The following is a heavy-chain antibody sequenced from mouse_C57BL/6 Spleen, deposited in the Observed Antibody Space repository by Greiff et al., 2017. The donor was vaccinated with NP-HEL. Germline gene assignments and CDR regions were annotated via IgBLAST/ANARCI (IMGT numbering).Heavy chain of an antibody. Sequence: EVKLVESGGGLVKPGGSLKLPCAASGFTFSSYAMSWVRQTPEKRLEWVATLSDGGSYTYYPDKAKGRFTISRDNAKNNLYLQMSHLKSEDTAMYYCASLYDYDEGAFAYWGQGTLVTVSA. CDR3: ASLYDYDEGAFAY. CDR1: GFTFSSYA. D-gene: IGHD2-4*01. V-gene: IGHV5-4*03. J-gene: IGHJ3*01. CDR2: LSDGGSYT.